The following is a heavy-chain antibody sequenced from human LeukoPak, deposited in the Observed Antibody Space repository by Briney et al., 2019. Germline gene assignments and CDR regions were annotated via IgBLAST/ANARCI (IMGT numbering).Heavy chain of an antibody. D-gene: IGHD3-10*01. Sequence: PSETLSLTCTVSGVSISSYYWSWIRQPPGKGLEWVGYIYYSGSTNYNPSLKSRVTISVDTSKNQFSLKLSSVTAADTVVYYCARNRYYYGSGFDYWGQGTLVTVSS. CDR3: ARNRYYYGSGFDY. J-gene: IGHJ4*02. V-gene: IGHV4-59*01. CDR1: GVSISSYY. CDR2: IYYSGST.